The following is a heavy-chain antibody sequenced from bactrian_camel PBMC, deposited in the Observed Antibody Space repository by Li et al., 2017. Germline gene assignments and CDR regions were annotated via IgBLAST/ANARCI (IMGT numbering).Heavy chain of an antibody. CDR1: GYTYSSYC. CDR2: IATSSGNT. Sequence: DVQLVESGGGSVQAGGSLRLSCAASGYTYSSYCMGWFRQAPGKEREGVARIATSSGNTYYADSVKGRFTVSRDNANNTVNLMMNSLKPGDTAMYYCAANFGPYCSGPYLARRANFLGQGTQVTVS. V-gene: IGHV3S40*01. J-gene: IGHJ4*01. D-gene: IGHD2*01.